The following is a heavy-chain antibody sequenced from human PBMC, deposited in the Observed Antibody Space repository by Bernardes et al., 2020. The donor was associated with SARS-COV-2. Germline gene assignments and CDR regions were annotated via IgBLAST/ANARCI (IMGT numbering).Heavy chain of an antibody. Sequence: ASMKVSCKTSGYSLTSHHMHWVRQAPGQGLEWVGIINPSAGTTRYAQKFQGRVTMTRDTSTSTIYMDLSSLRSEDTAVYYCARGGAGSWFDGAFAIWGQGTMVTVSS. CDR3: ARGGAGSWFDGAFAI. CDR1: GYSLTSHH. J-gene: IGHJ3*02. D-gene: IGHD6-13*01. V-gene: IGHV1-46*01. CDR2: INPSAGTT.